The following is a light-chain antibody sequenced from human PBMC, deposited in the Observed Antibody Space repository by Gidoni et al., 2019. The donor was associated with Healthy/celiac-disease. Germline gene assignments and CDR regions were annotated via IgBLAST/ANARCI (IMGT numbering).Light chain of an antibody. J-gene: IGKJ4*01. Sequence: EIELTQSPATLSLSQRERATLPGRASQSVSSYLAWYQQKPGQAPRLLIYDAANRATGIPARFSGSGSGTDFTLIISSLEPEDFAVYYCQQQNNCPRLTFGGGTQVEIK. V-gene: IGKV3-11*01. CDR1: QSVSSY. CDR2: DAA. CDR3: QQQNNCPRLT.